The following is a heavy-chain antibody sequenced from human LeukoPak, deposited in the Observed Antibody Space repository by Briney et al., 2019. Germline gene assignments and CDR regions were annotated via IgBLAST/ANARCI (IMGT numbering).Heavy chain of an antibody. V-gene: IGHV1-46*01. CDR1: GYTFTSYY. J-gene: IGHJ5*02. CDR2: INPSGGST. CDR3: AREVRTRAANWFDP. Sequence: AAGKVSCKASGYTFTSYYMLWVRQAPGQGLEWMGIINPSGGSTSYAQKFQGRVTVTRDPPTSTVYMELSSLRSEHTAVSYCAREVRTRAANWFDPWGQGTLVTVSS. D-gene: IGHD2-8*01.